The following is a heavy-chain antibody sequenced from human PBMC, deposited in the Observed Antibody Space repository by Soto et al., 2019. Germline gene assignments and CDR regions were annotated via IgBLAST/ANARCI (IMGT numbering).Heavy chain of an antibody. CDR3: AKHLRSIWQEGWFDP. D-gene: IGHD2-2*01. J-gene: IGHJ5*02. CDR1: GGSISSYY. CDR2: ISHRGVT. Sequence: SETLSLTCTVSGGSISSYYWSWIRQPPGKGLEWIATISHRGVTFDNPSLRGRVTIFADTSRNQVSLRLTSVTAADTGVYYCAKHLRSIWQEGWFDPWGQGTLVTVSS. V-gene: IGHV4-59*04.